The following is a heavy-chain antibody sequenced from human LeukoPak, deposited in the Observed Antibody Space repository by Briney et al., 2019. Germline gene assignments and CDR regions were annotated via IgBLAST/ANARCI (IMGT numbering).Heavy chain of an antibody. CDR3: ARVPGDYYDSSGYHAFDI. D-gene: IGHD3-22*01. CDR1: GYTFTSYY. Sequence: ASVKVSCKASGYTFTSYYMHWVRQAPGQGLEWMGIINPSGGSTSYAQKFQGRVTMTRGTSTSTVYMELSSLRSEDTAVYYCARVPGDYYDSSGYHAFDIWGQGTMVTVSS. J-gene: IGHJ3*02. V-gene: IGHV1-46*01. CDR2: INPSGGST.